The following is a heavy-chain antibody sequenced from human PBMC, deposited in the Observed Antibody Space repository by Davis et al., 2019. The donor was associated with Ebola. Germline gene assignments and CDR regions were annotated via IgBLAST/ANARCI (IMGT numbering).Heavy chain of an antibody. CDR2: FEPDDGGS. V-gene: IGHV1-24*01. CDR1: GDTLSDLS. CDR3: ARRDGFDFDY. Sequence: ASVKVSCKVSGDTLSDLSIHWVRQAPGKGLEWMAGFEPDDGGSIYAQIFEGRVTLTVDTSADTAYMELRSLRSDDTAVYYCARRDGFDFDYWGRGTLVTVSS. J-gene: IGHJ4*02. D-gene: IGHD5-24*01.